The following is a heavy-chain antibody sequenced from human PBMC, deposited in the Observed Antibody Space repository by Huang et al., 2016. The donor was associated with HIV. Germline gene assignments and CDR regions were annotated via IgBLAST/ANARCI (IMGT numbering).Heavy chain of an antibody. Sequence: QVQLVESGGGVVQPGRSLRLSCTASGFTFTNYGMHWVRQAPGKGLEWVAVISYDGSEKYYADSVRGRFTISRDNSKNTLSLEVDSLRDEDTAMYYCATKSYGDYGDYKLVYWGQGTLVIVSS. D-gene: IGHD4-17*01. CDR2: ISYDGSEK. V-gene: IGHV3-30*03. J-gene: IGHJ4*02. CDR1: GFTFTNYG. CDR3: ATKSYGDYGDYKLVY.